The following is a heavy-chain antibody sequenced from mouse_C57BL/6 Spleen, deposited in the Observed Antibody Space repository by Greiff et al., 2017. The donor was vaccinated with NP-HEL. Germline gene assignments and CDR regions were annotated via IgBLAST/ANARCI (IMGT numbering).Heavy chain of an antibody. V-gene: IGHV1-59*01. CDR1: GYTFTSYW. J-gene: IGHJ3*01. D-gene: IGHD4-1*01. Sequence: VQLQQPGAELVRPGTSVKLSCKASGYTFTSYWMHWVKQRPGQGLEWIGVIDPSDSYTNYNQKFKGKATLTVETSSSTAYMQLSSLTSEDSAVYYCASPWDEGWFAYWGQGTLVTVSA. CDR2: IDPSDSYT. CDR3: ASPWDEGWFAY.